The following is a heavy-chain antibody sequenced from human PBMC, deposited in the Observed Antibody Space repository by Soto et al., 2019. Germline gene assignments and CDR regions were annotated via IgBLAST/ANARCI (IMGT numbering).Heavy chain of an antibody. J-gene: IGHJ4*02. Sequence: SETLSLTCSVSGGSSNYNSYHFGWISQPPGQGLEWIGSIFYTGTTFYNPSLESRVTMSVDTSKNSFSPHMNSVTAPDTAVYFCARLVVVVPVANVWGQGTLVTV. D-gene: IGHD2-2*01. V-gene: IGHV4-39*02. CDR2: IFYTGTT. CDR1: GGSSNYNSYH. CDR3: ARLVVVVPVANV.